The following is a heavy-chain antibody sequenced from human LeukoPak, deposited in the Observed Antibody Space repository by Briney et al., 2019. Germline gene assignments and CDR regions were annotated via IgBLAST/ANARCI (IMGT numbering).Heavy chain of an antibody. CDR1: GGSISSSSYY. CDR3: ARHRYYDFWSGYYTNDY. D-gene: IGHD3-3*01. V-gene: IGHV4-39*01. CDR2: IYYSGST. J-gene: IGHJ4*02. Sequence: SETLSLTCTVSGGSISSSSYYWGWLRQPPGKGLEWIGSIYYSGSTYYNPSLKSRVTISVDTSKDQFSLKLSSVTAADTAVYYCARHRYYDFWSGYYTNDYWGQGTLVTVSS.